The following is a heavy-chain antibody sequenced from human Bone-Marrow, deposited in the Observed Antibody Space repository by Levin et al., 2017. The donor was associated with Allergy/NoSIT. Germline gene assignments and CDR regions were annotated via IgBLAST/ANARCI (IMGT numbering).Heavy chain of an antibody. J-gene: IGHJ6*02. D-gene: IGHD1/OR15-1a*01. Sequence: GESLKISCEASGFDFHIYVMNWVRQAPGKGLEWLSSITTGSNYKYYVDSVRGRFVISRDNGKNSLYLQMNSLRAEDTAVYYCARSHPLTGTTHFSYQDGMDVWGQGTSVTVSS. CDR3: ARSHPLTGTTHFSYQDGMDV. CDR1: GFDFHIYV. CDR2: ITTGSNYK. V-gene: IGHV3-21*01.